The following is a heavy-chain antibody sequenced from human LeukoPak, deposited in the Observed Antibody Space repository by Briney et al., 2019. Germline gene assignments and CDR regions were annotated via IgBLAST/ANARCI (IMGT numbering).Heavy chain of an antibody. Sequence: PSETLSLTCTVSGGSISSSSYYWGWIRQPPGKGLEWIGSIYYSGSTYYNPSLKSRVTISVDTSKNQFPLKLSSVTAADTAVYYCARLPTWDYYFDYWGQGTLVTVSS. CDR1: GGSISSSSYY. CDR3: ARLPTWDYYFDY. V-gene: IGHV4-39*01. J-gene: IGHJ4*02. D-gene: IGHD1-26*01. CDR2: IYYSGST.